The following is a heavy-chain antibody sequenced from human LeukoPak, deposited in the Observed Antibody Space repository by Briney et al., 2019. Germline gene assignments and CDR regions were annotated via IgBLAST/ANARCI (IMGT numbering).Heavy chain of an antibody. J-gene: IGHJ6*03. CDR2: IIPIFGTA. Sequence: SVKVSCKASGGTFSSYAISWVRQAPGQGLEWMGGIIPIFGTANYAQKFQGRVTITTDESTSTAYMELSSLRSEDTAVYYCARDSRIQLWLGREGGTYYYYYMDVWGRGTTVTVSS. CDR1: GGTFSSYA. D-gene: IGHD5-18*01. CDR3: ARDSRIQLWLGREGGTYYYYYMDV. V-gene: IGHV1-69*05.